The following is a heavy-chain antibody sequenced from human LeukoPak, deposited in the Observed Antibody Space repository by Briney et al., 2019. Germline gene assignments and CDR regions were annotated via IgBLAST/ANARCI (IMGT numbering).Heavy chain of an antibody. CDR3: AKDVVVPAAAHYFDY. D-gene: IGHD2-2*01. Sequence: GGSLRPSCAASGFTFSSYAMSWVRQAPGKGLEWVSAISGSGGSTYYADSVKGRFTISRDNSKNTLYLQMNSLRAEDTAVYYCAKDVVVPAAAHYFDYWGQGTLVTVSS. V-gene: IGHV3-23*01. CDR1: GFTFSSYA. CDR2: ISGSGGST. J-gene: IGHJ4*02.